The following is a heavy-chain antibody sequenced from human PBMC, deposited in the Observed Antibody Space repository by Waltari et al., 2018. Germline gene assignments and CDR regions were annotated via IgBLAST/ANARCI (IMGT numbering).Heavy chain of an antibody. CDR2: IIPIFGTA. CDR3: AITPDNYYDSSGFTGYGYFDY. CDR1: GGTFSSYA. J-gene: IGHJ4*02. D-gene: IGHD3-22*01. Sequence: QVQLVQSGAEVKKPGSSVKVSCKASGGTFSSYAISWVRQAPGQGLEWMGGIIPIFGTANYAQKFQGRVTITADESTSTAYMELSSLRSEDTAVYYCAITPDNYYDSSGFTGYGYFDYWGQGTLVTVSS. V-gene: IGHV1-69*13.